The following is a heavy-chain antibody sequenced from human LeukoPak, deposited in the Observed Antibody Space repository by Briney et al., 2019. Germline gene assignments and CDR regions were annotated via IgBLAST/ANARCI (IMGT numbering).Heavy chain of an antibody. CDR2: IKQDGSEK. J-gene: IGHJ4*02. Sequence: PGGSLRLSCAASGFTLSTYWMSWVRQAPGKGLEWVANIKQDGSEKNYVDSVKGRFTISRDNAKNSLYLQMNSLRAEDTAVYYCARRYFDYWGQGTLVTVSS. CDR1: GFTLSTYW. CDR3: ARRYFDY. V-gene: IGHV3-7*04.